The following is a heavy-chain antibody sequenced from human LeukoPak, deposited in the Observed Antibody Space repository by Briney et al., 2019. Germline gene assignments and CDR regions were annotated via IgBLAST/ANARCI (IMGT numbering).Heavy chain of an antibody. D-gene: IGHD1-26*01. V-gene: IGHV1-2*02. CDR3: AREDEDSGSYPFDY. Sequence: GASVKVSCKASGYTFTGYYMHWVRQAPGQGLEWMGWINPNSGGTNYAQKFQGRVTMTRDTSISTAYMELSRLRSDDTAVYYCAREDEDSGSYPFDYWGQGTLVTVSS. CDR1: GYTFTGYY. J-gene: IGHJ4*02. CDR2: INPNSGGT.